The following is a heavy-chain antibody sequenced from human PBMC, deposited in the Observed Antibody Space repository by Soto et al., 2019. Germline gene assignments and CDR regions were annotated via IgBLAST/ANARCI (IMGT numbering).Heavy chain of an antibody. V-gene: IGHV4-4*07. CDR2: IYTSASI. Sequence: SETLSLTCSVSGADINTYSWTWIRQPAGKGLEWIGRIYTSASINYNPSLRGRVTLSVDTSTNQVSLKLASVTAADTAVYYCARDREAGYNFYYGMDVWGQGTTVTVS. J-gene: IGHJ6*02. CDR3: ARDREAGYNFYYGMDV. D-gene: IGHD6-19*01. CDR1: GADINTYS.